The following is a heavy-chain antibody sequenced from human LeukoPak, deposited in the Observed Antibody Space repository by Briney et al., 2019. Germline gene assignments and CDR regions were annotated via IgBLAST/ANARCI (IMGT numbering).Heavy chain of an antibody. CDR3: AKGASSGWYADAFDI. J-gene: IGHJ3*02. Sequence: PGRSLRLSCAASGFTFSSYGMHWVRQAPGKGLEWVAVISYDGSNKYYADSVKGRFTISRDNSKNTLYLQMNSLRVDDTAVYYCAKGASSGWYADAFDIWGQGTMVTVSS. D-gene: IGHD6-19*01. CDR2: ISYDGSNK. V-gene: IGHV3-30*18. CDR1: GFTFSSYG.